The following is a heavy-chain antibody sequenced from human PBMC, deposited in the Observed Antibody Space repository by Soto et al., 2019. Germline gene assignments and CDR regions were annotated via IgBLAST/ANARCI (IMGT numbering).Heavy chain of an antibody. V-gene: IGHV4-30-4*01. CDR2: IYYSGSA. CDR3: PRVGHINWFDP. Sequence: QVQLQESGPGLVKPSQTLSLTCTVSGGSISSGDYYWSWIRQPPGKGLEWIGYIYYSGSAYYNPSLKSRVTISVDTSKNQFSLKLSSVTAAETAVYYCPRVGHINWFDPWGQGTLVTVSS. J-gene: IGHJ5*01. CDR1: GGSISSGDYY. D-gene: IGHD2-21*01.